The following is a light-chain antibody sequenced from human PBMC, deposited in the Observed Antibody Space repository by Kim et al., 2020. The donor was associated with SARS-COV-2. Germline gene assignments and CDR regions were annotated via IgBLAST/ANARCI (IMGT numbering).Light chain of an antibody. J-gene: IGLJ3*02. CDR1: KLGDKY. CDR2: QDS. V-gene: IGLV3-1*01. Sequence: SYELTQPPSVSVSPGQTASITCSGDKLGDKYACWYQQKPGQSPVLVIYQDSKRPSGIPERFSGSNSGNTATLTISGTQAMDEAYYYCQAWDSTWVFG. CDR3: QAWDSTWV.